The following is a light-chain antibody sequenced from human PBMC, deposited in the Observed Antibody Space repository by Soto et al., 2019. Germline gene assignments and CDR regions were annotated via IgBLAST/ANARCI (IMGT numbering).Light chain of an antibody. J-gene: IGLJ1*01. CDR3: SSYTTNLALYV. CDR2: EVT. CDR1: NRDIGGYNF. V-gene: IGLV2-14*01. Sequence: QSVLTQPASVSGPPGQSITISCTGTNRDIGGYNFVSWYQQHPGQAPKLMIYEVTNRPSGVSNRFSGSKSDNTASLTISGLLAEDEADYYCSSYTTNLALYVFGTGTKVTVL.